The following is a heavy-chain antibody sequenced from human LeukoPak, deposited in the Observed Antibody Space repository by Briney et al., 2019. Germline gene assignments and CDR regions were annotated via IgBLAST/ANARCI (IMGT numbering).Heavy chain of an antibody. CDR3: ARDGGGGSYSVYGFFDY. CDR2: ISYDGSNK. D-gene: IGHD1-26*01. J-gene: IGHJ4*02. V-gene: IGHV3-30*04. Sequence: GGSLILSCAASGFTFSSYAKHWVRPAPGKGLEWVAVISYDGSNKYYADSVKGRITISRDNSKNTLYLQMNSLRAEDTAVYYCARDGGGGSYSVYGFFDYWGQGTLVTVSS. CDR1: GFTFSSYA.